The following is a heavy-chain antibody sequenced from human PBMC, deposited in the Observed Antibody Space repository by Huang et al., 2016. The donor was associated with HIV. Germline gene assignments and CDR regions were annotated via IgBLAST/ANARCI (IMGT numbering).Heavy chain of an antibody. Sequence: VESGGDAVQSGRSLRLSCRGSGFIFNDFAINWFRQSPRKGLELIGFVGSIAFGGASKSAPSVKDRFSVSRDEAKNVAFLQMENLQVDDTAVYYCSPTGDDYFYYYMDVWGNGTTVIVS. CDR3: SPTGDDYFYYYMDV. CDR2: VGSIAFGGAS. D-gene: IGHD4-17*01. V-gene: IGHV3-49*03. CDR1: GFIFNDFA. J-gene: IGHJ6*03.